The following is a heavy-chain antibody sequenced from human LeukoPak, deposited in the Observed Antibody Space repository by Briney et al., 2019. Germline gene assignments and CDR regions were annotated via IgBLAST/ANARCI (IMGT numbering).Heavy chain of an antibody. D-gene: IGHD3-16*02. V-gene: IGHV1-69*13. CDR1: GGTFSSYA. CDR2: IIPIFGTA. Sequence: SVKVSCKASGGTFSSYAISWVRQAPGQGLEWMEGIIPIFGTANYAQKFQGRVTITADESTSTAYMELSSLRSDDTAVYYCARVVMITFGGVIAKDYRGQGTLVTVSS. J-gene: IGHJ4*02. CDR3: ARVVMITFGGVIAKDY.